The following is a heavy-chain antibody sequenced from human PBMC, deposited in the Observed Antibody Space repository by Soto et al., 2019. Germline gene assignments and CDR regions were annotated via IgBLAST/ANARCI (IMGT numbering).Heavy chain of an antibody. CDR1: GYTFTSYN. V-gene: IGHV1-46*01. Sequence: GASVKVSCKASGYTFTSYNMHWVRQAPGQGLEWMGIINPSDGSTSYAQKFQGRVTMTRDTSTSTVYMELSSLRSEDTAVYYCARDHSPHDSSGYDSIRNDYWGQGTQVTAPQ. CDR3: ARDHSPHDSSGYDSIRNDY. J-gene: IGHJ4*02. CDR2: INPSDGST. D-gene: IGHD3-22*01.